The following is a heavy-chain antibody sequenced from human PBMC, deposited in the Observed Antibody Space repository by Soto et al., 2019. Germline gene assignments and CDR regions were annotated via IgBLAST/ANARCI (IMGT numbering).Heavy chain of an antibody. CDR2: IYWDDDK. J-gene: IGHJ4*02. Sequence: QITLRQSGPTRVRPTQPLTLTCNFSGFSLSSSGVGVGWIRQPPGKAPEWLVVIYWDDDKRYSPSLKSRLIITKDTSKNQVALTMTNMDPVDTGTYYCAHGALYRGSYWEGGYFDAWGQGPPVTVSP. CDR3: AHGALYRGSYWEGGYFDA. V-gene: IGHV2-5*02. CDR1: GFSLSSSGVG. D-gene: IGHD1-26*01.